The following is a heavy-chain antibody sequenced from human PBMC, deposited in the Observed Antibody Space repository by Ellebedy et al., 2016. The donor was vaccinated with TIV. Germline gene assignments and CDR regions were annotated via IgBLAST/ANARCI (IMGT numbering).Heavy chain of an antibody. J-gene: IGHJ3*02. V-gene: IGHV4-31*03. Sequence: SETLSLXXTVSGGSISSGGYYWSWIRQHPGKGLEWIGYIYYSGSTYYNPSLKSRVTISVDTSKNQFSLKLSSVTAADTAVYYCARGLLRGSSSWYGAFDIWGQGTMVTVSS. CDR2: IYYSGST. D-gene: IGHD6-13*01. CDR3: ARGLLRGSSSWYGAFDI. CDR1: GGSISSGGYY.